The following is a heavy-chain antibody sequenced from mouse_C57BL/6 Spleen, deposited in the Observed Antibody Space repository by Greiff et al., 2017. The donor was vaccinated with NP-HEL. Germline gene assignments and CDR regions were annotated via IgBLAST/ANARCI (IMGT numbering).Heavy chain of an antibody. CDR1: GYTFTDYN. J-gene: IGHJ2*01. CDR3: AGVFYYDGSSYTGFDY. D-gene: IGHD1-1*01. CDR2: INPNNGGT. V-gene: IGHV1-22*01. Sequence: VQLKQSGPELVKPGASVKMSCKASGYTFTDYNMHWVKQSHGKSLEWIGYINPNNGGTSYNQKFKGKATLTVNKSSSTAYMELRSLTSEDSAGYECAGVFYYDGSSYTGFDYWGQGTTLTVSS.